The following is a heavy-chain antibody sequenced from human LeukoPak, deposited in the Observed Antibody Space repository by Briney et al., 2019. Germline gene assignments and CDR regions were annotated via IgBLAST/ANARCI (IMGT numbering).Heavy chain of an antibody. V-gene: IGHV4-4*07. J-gene: IGHJ4*02. D-gene: IGHD1-26*01. CDR2: IYASGST. CDR1: GGSISSYY. CDR3: ARSSPVGYDF. Sequence: PSETLSLTCTVSGGSISSYYWSWIRQPAGKGLEWIGRIYASGSTNYNPSLRSRITISLDTSKNQFSLKVTSMTAADTALYYCARSSPVGYDFWGQGTLVTVSS.